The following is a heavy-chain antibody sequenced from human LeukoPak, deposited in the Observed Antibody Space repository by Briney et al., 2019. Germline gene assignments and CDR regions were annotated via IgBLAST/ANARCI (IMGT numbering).Heavy chain of an antibody. Sequence: SETLSLTCTVSGGSISSSYWSWIRQPPGKGLEWIGYVYYSGNTNYNPSLKSRVTISIDTSKNQFPLRLNSVTAADTAVYYCARRGYSSGWYYFDYWGQGTLVTVSS. CDR2: VYYSGNT. J-gene: IGHJ4*02. CDR1: GGSISSSY. D-gene: IGHD6-19*01. V-gene: IGHV4-59*08. CDR3: ARRGYSSGWYYFDY.